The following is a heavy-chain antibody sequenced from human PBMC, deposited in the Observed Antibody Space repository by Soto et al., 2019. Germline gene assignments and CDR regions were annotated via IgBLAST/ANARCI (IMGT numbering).Heavy chain of an antibody. J-gene: IGHJ4*02. CDR2: IYYSGST. D-gene: IGHD6-13*01. Sequence: LSLTCTVSGGSISSSSYYWGWIRQPPGKGLEWIGYIYYSGSTNYNPSLKSRVTISVDTSKNQFSLKLSSVTAADTAVYYCARRYSSSFDYWGQGTLVTVSS. CDR1: GGSISSSSYY. CDR3: ARRYSSSFDY. V-gene: IGHV4-61*05.